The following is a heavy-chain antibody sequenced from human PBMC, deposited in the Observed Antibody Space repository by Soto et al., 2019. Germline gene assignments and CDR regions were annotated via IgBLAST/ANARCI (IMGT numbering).Heavy chain of an antibody. CDR1: GFTFSSYG. J-gene: IGHJ5*02. D-gene: IGHD3-3*01. Sequence: GGSLRLSCAASGFTFSSYGMHWVRQAPGKGLEWVAVISYDGSNKYYADSVKGRFTISRDNSKNTLYLKMNSLRAEDTAVYYCAKGTNHYDFWSGYYEEFDPWGQGTLVTVSS. CDR3: AKGTNHYDFWSGYYEEFDP. V-gene: IGHV3-30*18. CDR2: ISYDGSNK.